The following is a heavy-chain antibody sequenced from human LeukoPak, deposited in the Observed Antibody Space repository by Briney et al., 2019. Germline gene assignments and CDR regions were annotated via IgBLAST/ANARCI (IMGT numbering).Heavy chain of an antibody. J-gene: IGHJ4*02. CDR3: ARGVGATRAIYDY. D-gene: IGHD1-26*01. V-gene: IGHV1-69*05. CDR1: GAALNSFA. CDR2: IITLSGAP. Sequence: GASVKVSCKASGAALNSFAIGWVRQAPGQGLEWIGGIITLSGAPSYAQEFQGRATITTDESTGTVYMEMESLKSEDTAVYYCARGVGATRAIYDYWGQGTLITVSS.